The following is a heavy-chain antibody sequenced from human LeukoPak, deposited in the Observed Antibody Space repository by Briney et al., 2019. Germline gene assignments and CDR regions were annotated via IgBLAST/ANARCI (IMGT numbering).Heavy chain of an antibody. CDR2: ISGSSDDI. D-gene: IGHD1-26*01. J-gene: IGHJ4*02. CDR3: ARRGYHDYSGFDY. V-gene: IGHV3-21*01. CDR1: GFTFSSYG. Sequence: GGSLRLSCAASGFTFSSYGMSWVRQAPGKGLEWVSSISGSSDDIYYADSVKGRFSISRDNSKNSVYLQMKRLRAEDTALYYCARRGYHDYSGFDYWGQGTLVTVSS.